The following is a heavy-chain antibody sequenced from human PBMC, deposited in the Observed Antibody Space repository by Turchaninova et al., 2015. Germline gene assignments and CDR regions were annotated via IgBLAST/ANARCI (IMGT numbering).Heavy chain of an antibody. J-gene: IGHJ4*02. V-gene: IGHV4-39*01. CDR2: IYNSGYT. CDR1: GGSISSGYY. CDR3: ARHIGSGDSRVDY. Sequence: LQLQESGPGLVKPLETLSISCTVSGGSISSGYYGGGIRQPPGKGLEWSAGIYNSGYTYYNPSLKSRVIISVDTSKNQFSLKLSSVTAADTAVYYCARHIGSGDSRVDYWGRGTLVAVSS. D-gene: IGHD2-21*01.